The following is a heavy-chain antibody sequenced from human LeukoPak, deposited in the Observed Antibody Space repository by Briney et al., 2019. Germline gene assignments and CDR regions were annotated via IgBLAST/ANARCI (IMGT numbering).Heavy chain of an antibody. J-gene: IGHJ4*02. CDR3: ARDGYSGYDFGNY. CDR2: IKQDGSEK. Sequence: GGSLRLSCAASGFTFSRYWMSWVRQDPGKGPEWVANIKQDGSEKYYVDSVKGRFTISRDNAKNSLYLQMNSLRAEDTAVYYCARDGYSGYDFGNYWGQGTLVTVSS. D-gene: IGHD5-12*01. CDR1: GFTFSRYW. V-gene: IGHV3-7*01.